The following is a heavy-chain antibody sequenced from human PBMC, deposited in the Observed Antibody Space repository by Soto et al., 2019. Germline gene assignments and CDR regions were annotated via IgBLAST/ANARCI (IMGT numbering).Heavy chain of an antibody. V-gene: IGHV1-8*01. CDR2: MNPNSGNT. CDR3: ARGRHIVGATIAGY. J-gene: IGHJ4*02. Sequence: QVQLVQSGAEVKKPGASVKVSCKASGYTFTSYDINWVRQATGQGLEWMGWMNPNSGNTGYAQKFQGRVTMTRNTSISTADMGLSSLRSEDTAVYYCARGRHIVGATIAGYWGQGPLVTVSS. D-gene: IGHD1-26*01. CDR1: GYTFTSYD.